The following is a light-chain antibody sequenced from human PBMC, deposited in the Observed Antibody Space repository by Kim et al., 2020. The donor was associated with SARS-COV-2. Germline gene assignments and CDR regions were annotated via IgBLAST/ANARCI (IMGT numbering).Light chain of an antibody. J-gene: IGKJ2*03. CDR3: QQYYSTPPS. CDR2: WAS. V-gene: IGKV4-1*01. Sequence: SATLNGKSSQTVLDNSNNKNYVAWYQQKPGQAPKLLIYWASIRESGVSDRFSGSGSETDFTLTISSLQAEDVAVYYCQQYYSTPPSFGQGTKLEI. CDR1: QTVLDNSNNKNY.